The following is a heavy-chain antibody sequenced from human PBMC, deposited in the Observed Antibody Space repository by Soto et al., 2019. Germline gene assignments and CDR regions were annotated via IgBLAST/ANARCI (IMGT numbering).Heavy chain of an antibody. V-gene: IGHV3-30*04. J-gene: IGHJ4*02. Sequence: QVQLVESGGGVVQPGRSLRLSCAASGFTFSNYAIHWVRQAPGKGLEWVAVISYDGSNKKYTDSVKGRFTISRDNSRNXIYLQMTNLRPEDTAVYFCARDIASTGWYWGSFDYWGQGTLVTVSS. D-gene: IGHD6-19*01. CDR1: GFTFSNYA. CDR3: ARDIASTGWYWGSFDY. CDR2: ISYDGSNK.